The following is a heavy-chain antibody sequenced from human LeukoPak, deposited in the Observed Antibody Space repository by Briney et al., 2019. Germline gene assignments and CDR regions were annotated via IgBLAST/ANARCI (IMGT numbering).Heavy chain of an antibody. J-gene: IGHJ6*03. CDR1: GGSISSYY. CDR3: AREGEYYYGSGSHYYMDV. V-gene: IGHV4-4*07. Sequence: NPSETLSLTRTVSGGSISSYYWSWIRQPAGKGLEWIGRIYTSGSTNYNPSLKSRVTISVDKSKNQFSLKLSSVTAADTAVYYCAREGEYYYGSGSHYYMDVWGKGTTVTVSS. CDR2: IYTSGST. D-gene: IGHD3-10*01.